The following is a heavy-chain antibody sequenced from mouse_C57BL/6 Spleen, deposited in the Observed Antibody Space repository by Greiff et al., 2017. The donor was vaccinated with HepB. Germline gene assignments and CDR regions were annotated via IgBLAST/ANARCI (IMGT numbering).Heavy chain of an antibody. CDR2: INPSSGYT. Sequence: QLQQSGAELARPGASVKMSCKASGYTFTSYTMHWVKQRPGQGLEWIGYINPSSGYTKYNQKFKDKATLTADKSSSTAYMQLSSLTSEDSAVYYCLNWDDYFDYWGQGTTLTVSS. CDR3: LNWDDYFDY. D-gene: IGHD4-1*01. V-gene: IGHV1-4*01. CDR1: GYTFTSYT. J-gene: IGHJ2*01.